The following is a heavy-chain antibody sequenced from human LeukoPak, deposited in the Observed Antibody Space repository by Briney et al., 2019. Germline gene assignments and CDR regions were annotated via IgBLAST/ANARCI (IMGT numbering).Heavy chain of an antibody. Sequence: PGGSLRLSCTASGFTFGDYVMSWVRQAPGKGLEWVGFIRSKAYGGTTDYAASVKGRFTISRDDSKSIAYLQMNSLKTEDTAVYYCTRFGSWYFDYMDVWGKGTTVTISS. CDR3: TRFGSWYFDYMDV. J-gene: IGHJ6*03. D-gene: IGHD6-13*01. V-gene: IGHV3-49*04. CDR1: GFTFGDYV. CDR2: IRSKAYGGTT.